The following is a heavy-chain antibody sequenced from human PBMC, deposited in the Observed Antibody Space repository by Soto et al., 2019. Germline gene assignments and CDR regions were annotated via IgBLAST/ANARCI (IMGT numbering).Heavy chain of an antibody. CDR1: GGSISSGGYY. CDR3: ASGRGPNYGSGSYANLDY. V-gene: IGHV4-31*03. D-gene: IGHD3-10*01. Sequence: PSETLSLTCTVSGGSISSGGYYWSWIRQHPGKGLEWIGYIYYSGSTYYNPSLKSRVTISVDTSKNQFSLKLSSVTAADTAVYYCASGRGPNYGSGSYANLDYWGQGTLVTVSS. J-gene: IGHJ4*02. CDR2: IYYSGST.